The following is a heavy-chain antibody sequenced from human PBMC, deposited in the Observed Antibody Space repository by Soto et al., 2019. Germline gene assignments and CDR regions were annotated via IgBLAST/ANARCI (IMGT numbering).Heavy chain of an antibody. CDR3: ARVGPTVTTLDY. D-gene: IGHD4-17*01. J-gene: IGHJ4*02. V-gene: IGHV3-66*01. CDR2: IYSGGST. Sequence: GGSLRLSCAASGFTVSSNYMSWVRQAPGKGLEWVSVIYSGGSTYYADSVKGRFTISRDNSKNTQYHKMNNLKAEDTAVYYCARVGPTVTTLDYWGQGTLVTVSS. CDR1: GFTVSSNY.